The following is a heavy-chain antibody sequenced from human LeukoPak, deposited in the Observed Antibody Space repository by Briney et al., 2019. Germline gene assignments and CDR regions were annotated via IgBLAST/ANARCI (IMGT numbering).Heavy chain of an antibody. CDR3: TKDPNGDYVGAFDP. Sequence: PGVSLRLFCAASGFTFSSYGMHWVRQAPGKGLEWVAVISYDGSNKYYADSVKGRFTISRDNSKNTLYLQMNSLRAEDTAVYYCTKDPNGDYVGAFDPWGQGTLVTVSS. J-gene: IGHJ5*02. CDR1: GFTFSSYG. V-gene: IGHV3-30*18. D-gene: IGHD4-17*01. CDR2: ISYDGSNK.